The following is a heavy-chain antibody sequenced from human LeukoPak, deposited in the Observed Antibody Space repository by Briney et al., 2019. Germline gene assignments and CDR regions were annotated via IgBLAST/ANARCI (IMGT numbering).Heavy chain of an antibody. V-gene: IGHV1-2*02. CDR2: INPNTGGT. D-gene: IGHD6-13*01. Sequence: ASVKVSCKASGYTFTDYYIHWVRQAPGQGLEWMGWINPNTGGTNYAQQFQGRVTMTRDTSISTAYMELSRLKSDDTAVYYCARQRVAAAGPNWSDPWGQGTLVTVSS. CDR1: GYTFTDYY. J-gene: IGHJ5*02. CDR3: ARQRVAAAGPNWSDP.